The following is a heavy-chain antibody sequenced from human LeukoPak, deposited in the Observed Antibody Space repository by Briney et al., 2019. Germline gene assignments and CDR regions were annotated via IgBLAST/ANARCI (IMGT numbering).Heavy chain of an antibody. CDR3: ARDPRWLTPDCTSTSCYENYFDP. V-gene: IGHV4-38-2*02. CDR2: IYHSGSS. J-gene: IGHJ5*02. Sequence: PSETLSLPCGVSGYSISSGYQWAWIRQSPGQGLVWIGSIYHSGSSHYNPSLKSRVTISVETSKNQFSLNMYSVTAADTAVYYCARDPRWLTPDCTSTSCYENYFDPWGQGTLVTVSS. CDR1: GYSISSGYQ. D-gene: IGHD2-2*01.